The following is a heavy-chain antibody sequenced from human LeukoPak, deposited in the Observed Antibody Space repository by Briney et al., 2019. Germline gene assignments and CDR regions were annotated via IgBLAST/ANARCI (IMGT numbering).Heavy chain of an antibody. CDR2: IHYSGST. J-gene: IGHJ5*02. CDR3: ARGTYYDILTYWFDP. CDR1: GGSIRSSSYY. Sequence: SETLSLTCTVSGGSIRSSSYYWGWIRQPPGKGLEWIGSIHYSGSTNYNPSLKSRVTISVDTSKNQFSLKLSSVTAADTAVYYCARGTYYDILTYWFDPWGQGTLVTVSS. D-gene: IGHD3-9*01. V-gene: IGHV4-39*07.